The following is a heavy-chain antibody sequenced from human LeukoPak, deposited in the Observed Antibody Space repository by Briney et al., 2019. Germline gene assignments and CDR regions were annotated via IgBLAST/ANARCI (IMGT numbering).Heavy chain of an antibody. CDR2: ISNGSSYI. Sequence: PGGSLRLSCATSGFTFSSYSMNWVRQAPGKGLEWVSSISNGSSYIYYADSVKGRFTISRDNAKNSLYLQMNSLRAEDTAVYYYARDRSGYSSGWLYYFDYWGQGTLVTVSS. CDR1: GFTFSSYS. CDR3: ARDRSGYSSGWLYYFDY. D-gene: IGHD6-19*01. J-gene: IGHJ4*02. V-gene: IGHV3-21*01.